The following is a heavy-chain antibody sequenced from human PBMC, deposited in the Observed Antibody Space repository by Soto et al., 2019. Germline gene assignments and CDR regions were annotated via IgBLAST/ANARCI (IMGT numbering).Heavy chain of an antibody. Sequence: SETLSLTCTVSGRSMSGYYWSWIRQPAGERLEWIGRIYTSGTTDFNPSLKGRVAMSVDTSKNQFSLKLTSVTAADTALYYCAREDYYDTGYYVVWGQGTQVTVSS. CDR3: AREDYYDTGYYVV. V-gene: IGHV4-4*07. J-gene: IGHJ4*02. CDR2: IYTSGTT. D-gene: IGHD3-9*01. CDR1: GRSMSGYY.